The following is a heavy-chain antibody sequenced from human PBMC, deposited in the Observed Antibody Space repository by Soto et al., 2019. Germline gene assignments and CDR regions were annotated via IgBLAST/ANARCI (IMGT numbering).Heavy chain of an antibody. V-gene: IGHV1-3*01. J-gene: IGHJ6*03. CDR2: INAGNGNT. CDR1: GYSFTSYA. Sequence: ASVKVSCKASGYSFTSYAMHWVRQAPGQRLEWMGWINAGNGNTKYSQKFQGRVTITRDTSASTAYMELSSLRSEDTAVYYCARVNYQMLLGYSYYYMDVWDEGTTVTVSS. CDR3: ARVNYQMLLGYSYYYMDV. D-gene: IGHD3-10*01.